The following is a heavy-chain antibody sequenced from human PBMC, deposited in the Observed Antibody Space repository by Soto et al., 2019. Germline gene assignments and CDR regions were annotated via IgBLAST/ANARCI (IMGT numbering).Heavy chain of an antibody. J-gene: IGHJ6*02. CDR3: ARVWVGTTFAYYYGMDV. Sequence: QVQLVQSGAEVKKPGASVKVSCKASGYAFTTYGINWVQQAPGQGLEWMGWISAYNGNTNYAQKLQGRVTMTTDTSTSTAYMELRSLRSDDTAVYYCARVWVGTTFAYYYGMDVWGQGTTVTVSS. D-gene: IGHD1-1*01. CDR1: GYAFTTYG. CDR2: ISAYNGNT. V-gene: IGHV1-18*01.